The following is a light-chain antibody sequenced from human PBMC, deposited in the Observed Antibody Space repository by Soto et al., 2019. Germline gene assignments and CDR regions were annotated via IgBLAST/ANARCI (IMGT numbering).Light chain of an antibody. Sequence: DIQMTQSPSSLSVSVRDRVTITCRASQSIATFLHWYQQKPGKAPKLLIYASFNLQRGVPSRFSCSGSGTEFTLTISSLQPEDFATYYCQQSDNIPYTFGQGTKLEIK. J-gene: IGKJ2*01. CDR3: QQSDNIPYT. CDR1: QSIATF. CDR2: ASF. V-gene: IGKV1-39*01.